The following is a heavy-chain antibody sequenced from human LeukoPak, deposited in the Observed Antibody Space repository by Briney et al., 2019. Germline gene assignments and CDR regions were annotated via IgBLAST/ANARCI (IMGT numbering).Heavy chain of an antibody. CDR2: INPNSGGT. Sequence: ASVKVSCKASGYTFTGYYMYWVRQAPGQGLEWMGWINPNSGGTNYAQKFQGRVTMTRDTSISTAYMELSRLRSDDTAVYYCARDKSIAAPGGWLDPWGQGTLVTVSS. CDR3: ARDKSIAAPGGWLDP. V-gene: IGHV1-2*02. D-gene: IGHD6-13*01. CDR1: GYTFTGYY. J-gene: IGHJ5*02.